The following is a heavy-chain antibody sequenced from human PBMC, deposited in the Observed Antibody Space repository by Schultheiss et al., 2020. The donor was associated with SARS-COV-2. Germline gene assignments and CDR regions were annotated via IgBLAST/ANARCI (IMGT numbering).Heavy chain of an antibody. Sequence: GGSLRLSCAASGFTFDDYAMHWVRQAPGKGLEWVSGISWNSGSIGYADSVKGRFTISRHNSKNTLYLQMNSLRVEDTAVYYCARWNNFGSAWGFDYWGQGTLVTVSS. CDR1: GFTFDDYA. V-gene: IGHV3-9*01. D-gene: IGHD6-19*01. CDR3: ARWNNFGSAWGFDY. J-gene: IGHJ4*02. CDR2: ISWNSGSI.